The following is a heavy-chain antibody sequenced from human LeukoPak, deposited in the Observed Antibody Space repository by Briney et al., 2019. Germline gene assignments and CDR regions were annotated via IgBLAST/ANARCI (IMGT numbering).Heavy chain of an antibody. J-gene: IGHJ4*02. D-gene: IGHD6-6*01. CDR3: AKDRVPLAARPLHFDY. Sequence: PGGSLRLSCAASGFTFSSYWMSWVRQAPGKGLEWVANIKQDGSEKYYVDSVKGRFTISRDNAKNSLYLQMISLRAEDMAVYYCAKDRVPLAARPLHFDYWGQGTLVTVSS. CDR1: GFTFSSYW. CDR2: IKQDGSEK. V-gene: IGHV3-7*01.